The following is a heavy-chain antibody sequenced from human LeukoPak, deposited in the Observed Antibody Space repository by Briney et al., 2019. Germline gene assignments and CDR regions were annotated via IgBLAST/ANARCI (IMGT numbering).Heavy chain of an antibody. D-gene: IGHD6-19*01. Sequence: PSETLSLTCAASGGSFSSSNRWCCGRQPPGKVLEWFGVIYHSGSTNYAPSLKSRVTISVDKSKNQFSLKLSSVTAADTAVYYCARRRGGIAVGRGPYSFDFWGQGTLVTVSS. CDR1: GGSFSSSNR. V-gene: IGHV4-4*02. CDR2: IYHSGST. CDR3: ARRRGGIAVGRGPYSFDF. J-gene: IGHJ4*02.